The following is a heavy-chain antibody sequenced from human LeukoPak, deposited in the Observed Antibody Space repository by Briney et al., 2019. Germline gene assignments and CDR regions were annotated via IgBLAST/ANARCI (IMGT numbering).Heavy chain of an antibody. Sequence: ASVKVSCTASGYTFTSYYMHWVRQTPGQGLEWMGIINPSGGSTSYTQKFQGRVTMTRDTSTSTVYMELSSLRSEDTAAYYCAREGFPPKISDFWSGLGPYYYYGMDVWGQGTTVTVSS. V-gene: IGHV1-46*01. D-gene: IGHD3-3*01. J-gene: IGHJ6*02. CDR3: AREGFPPKISDFWSGLGPYYYYGMDV. CDR2: INPSGGST. CDR1: GYTFTSYY.